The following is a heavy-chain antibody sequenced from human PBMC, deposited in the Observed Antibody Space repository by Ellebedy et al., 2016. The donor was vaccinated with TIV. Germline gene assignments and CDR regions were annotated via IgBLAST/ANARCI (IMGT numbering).Heavy chain of an antibody. CDR3: ARDGVGLTEVVPAAHYYYYYYMDV. CDR2: IIPIFGTA. J-gene: IGHJ6*03. CDR1: GGTFSSYA. D-gene: IGHD2-2*01. Sequence: SVKVSXXASGGTFSSYAISWVRQAPGQGLEWMGGIIPIFGTANYAQKFQGRVTITADESTSTAYMELSSLRSEDTAVYYCARDGVGLTEVVPAAHYYYYYYMDVWGKGTTVTVSS. V-gene: IGHV1-69*13.